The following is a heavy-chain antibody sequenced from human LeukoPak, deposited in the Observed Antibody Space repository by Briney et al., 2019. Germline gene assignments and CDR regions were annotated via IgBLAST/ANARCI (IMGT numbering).Heavy chain of an antibody. V-gene: IGHV4-4*02. CDR3: ARHWYVEGDAFDI. CDR1: GDSISNNNW. D-gene: IGHD6-13*01. J-gene: IGHJ3*02. CDR2: INHSGST. Sequence: SETLSLTCAVSGDSISNNNWWSWVRQPPGKGLEWIGEINHSGSTNYNPSLKSRVTISVDTSKNQFSLKLSSVTAADTAVYYCARHWYVEGDAFDIWGQGTMVTVSS.